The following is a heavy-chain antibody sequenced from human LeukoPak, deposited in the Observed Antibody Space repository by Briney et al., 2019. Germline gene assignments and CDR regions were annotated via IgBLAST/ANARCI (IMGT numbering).Heavy chain of an antibody. V-gene: IGHV4-59*01. Sequence: PSETLSLTCTVSGGSISSYYWSWIRQPPGKGLEWIGSIFDSGITNYNPSLKSRVTISVDTSKNQFSLKLSSVTAADAAVYYCASRGVGAALDYWGQGTLVTVSS. D-gene: IGHD1-26*01. CDR3: ASRGVGAALDY. CDR1: GGSISSYY. CDR2: IFDSGIT. J-gene: IGHJ4*02.